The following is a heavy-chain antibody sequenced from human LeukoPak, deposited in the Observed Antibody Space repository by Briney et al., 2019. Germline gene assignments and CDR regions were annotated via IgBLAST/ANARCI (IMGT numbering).Heavy chain of an antibody. CDR2: IYPGDSDT. V-gene: IGHV5-51*01. D-gene: IGHD6-6*01. Sequence: GESLKISFKGSGYRFTSYWIGWVRQMPGKGLEWMGIIYPGDSDTAYSPSFQGQVTISADKSISTAYLQWSSLKASDTAMYYCARWPTGSSSSYFDYWGQGALVTVSS. CDR3: ARWPTGSSSSYFDY. J-gene: IGHJ4*02. CDR1: GYRFTSYW.